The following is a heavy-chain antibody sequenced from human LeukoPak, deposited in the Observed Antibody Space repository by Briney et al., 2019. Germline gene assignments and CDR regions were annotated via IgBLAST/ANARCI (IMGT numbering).Heavy chain of an antibody. D-gene: IGHD5-24*01. CDR1: GFTFSSYA. V-gene: IGHV3-30-3*01. CDR3: ARDRYRGRDGYNGYFDY. Sequence: GGSLRLSCAASGFTFSSYAMRWVRQAPGKGLEWVAVISYDGSNKYYADSVKGRFTISRDNSKNTLYLQMNSLRAEDTAVYYCARDRYRGRDGYNGYFDYWGQGTLVTVSS. CDR2: ISYDGSNK. J-gene: IGHJ4*02.